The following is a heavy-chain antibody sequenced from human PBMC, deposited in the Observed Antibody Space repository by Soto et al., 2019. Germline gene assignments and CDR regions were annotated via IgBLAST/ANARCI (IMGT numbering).Heavy chain of an antibody. V-gene: IGHV3-66*01. CDR3: ARDPWAADY. Sequence: GGSLRLSCAASGLTVCTKYMSWVRQAPGKGLEWVSVIYSGGSTFYADSVRGRFTISRDNSKNTVNLQMNSLRAEDTAVYYCARDPWAADYWGQGTLVTVSS. CDR1: GLTVCTKY. J-gene: IGHJ4*02. D-gene: IGHD3-16*01. CDR2: IYSGGST.